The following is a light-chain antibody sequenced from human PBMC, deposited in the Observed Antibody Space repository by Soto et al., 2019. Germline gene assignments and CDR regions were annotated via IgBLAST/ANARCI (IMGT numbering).Light chain of an antibody. CDR2: LGS. Sequence: DIVMTQSPLSLPVTPGEPASISCRSSQSLLHSNGYNYLDWYLQKPGQSPQLLIYLGSNRASGVPDRFSGSASGTNFTLKISWVEAEDVGVYYCMQGTHWPRTFGQGTKVDIK. V-gene: IGKV2-28*01. J-gene: IGKJ1*01. CDR1: QSLLHSNGYNY. CDR3: MQGTHWPRT.